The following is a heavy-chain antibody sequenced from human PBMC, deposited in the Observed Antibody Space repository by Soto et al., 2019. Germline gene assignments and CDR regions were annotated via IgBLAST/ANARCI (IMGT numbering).Heavy chain of an antibody. Sequence: GGSLILSCAASGFTFSSYWMSWVRQAPGKGLEWVANIKQDGSEKYYVDSVKGRFTISRDNAKNSLYLQMNSLRAEDTAVYYCARSPYYYGSGSYYNFDYWGQGTLVTVSS. V-gene: IGHV3-7*01. D-gene: IGHD3-10*01. CDR1: GFTFSSYW. CDR3: ARSPYYYGSGSYYNFDY. CDR2: IKQDGSEK. J-gene: IGHJ4*02.